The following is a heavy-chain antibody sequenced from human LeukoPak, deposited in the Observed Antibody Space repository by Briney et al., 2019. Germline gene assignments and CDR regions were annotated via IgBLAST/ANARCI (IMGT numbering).Heavy chain of an antibody. CDR2: IYYSGST. J-gene: IGHJ6*03. V-gene: IGHV4-39*07. Sequence: PSETLSLTCTVSGGSISSSSYYWGRIRQPPGKGLEWIGSIYYSGSTYYNPSLKSRVTISVDTSKNQFSLKLTSVTAADTAVYYCARVEEGYGSGRRENYYYYYMDVWGKGTTVTISS. CDR3: ARVEEGYGSGRRENYYYYYMDV. D-gene: IGHD3-10*01. CDR1: GGSISSSSYY.